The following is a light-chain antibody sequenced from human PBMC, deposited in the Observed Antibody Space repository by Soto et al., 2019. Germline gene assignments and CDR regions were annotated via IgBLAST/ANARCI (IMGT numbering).Light chain of an antibody. J-gene: IGKJ4*01. CDR1: QSISSY. CDR2: VAS. CDR3: QQSSSTPQT. V-gene: IGKV1-39*01. Sequence: DIQMTQSPSSLSASVGDRVTITCRTSQSISSYLSWYQQKPGKAPKLLINVASTLQSGVPSRFSGSGSGTDFTLAISSLQPEDFATYYCQQSSSTPQTFGGGTRVEIK.